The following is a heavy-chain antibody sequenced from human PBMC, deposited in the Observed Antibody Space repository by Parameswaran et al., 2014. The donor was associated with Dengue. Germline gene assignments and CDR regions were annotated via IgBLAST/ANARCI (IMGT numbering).Heavy chain of an antibody. CDR2: IYYSGST. Sequence: VRQAPGKGLEWIGYIYYSGSTYYNPSLKSRVTISVDTSKNQFSLKLSSVTAADTAVYYCARDRGVITYYYYGMDVWGQGTTVTVSS. D-gene: IGHD3-16*02. V-gene: IGHV4-30-4*01. J-gene: IGHJ6*02. CDR3: ARDRGVITYYYYGMDV.